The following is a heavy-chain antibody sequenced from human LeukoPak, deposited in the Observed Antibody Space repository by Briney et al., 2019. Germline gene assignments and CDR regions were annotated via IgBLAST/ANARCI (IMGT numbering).Heavy chain of an antibody. J-gene: IGHJ4*02. Sequence: PGGSLRLSCAASGFTFSSYAMHWVRQAPGKGLEYVSAISSNGGSTYYANSVKGRFTISRDNYKNTLYLQMGSLRAEDMAVYYCARRRVGATMDYWGQGTLVTVSS. CDR3: ARRRVGATMDY. V-gene: IGHV3-64*01. CDR1: GFTFSSYA. D-gene: IGHD1-26*01. CDR2: ISSNGGST.